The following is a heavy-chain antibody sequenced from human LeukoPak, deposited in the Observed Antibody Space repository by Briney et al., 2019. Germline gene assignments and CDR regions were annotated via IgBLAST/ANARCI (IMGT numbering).Heavy chain of an antibody. V-gene: IGHV1-2*02. Sequence: GASVKVSCKASGYTFTDYYMHWVRQAPGQGLEWVGWINPNSGGTNYAQKFQGRVTMTRDTSISTAYMELSRLRSDDTAVYYCARDRGSYDSSGYSFWGQGTLVTVSS. J-gene: IGHJ4*02. CDR1: GYTFTDYY. D-gene: IGHD3-22*01. CDR2: INPNSGGT. CDR3: ARDRGSYDSSGYSF.